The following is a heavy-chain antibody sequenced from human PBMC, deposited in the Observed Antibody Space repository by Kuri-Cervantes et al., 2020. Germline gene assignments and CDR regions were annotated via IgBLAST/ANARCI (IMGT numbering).Heavy chain of an antibody. CDR1: GGSISSYY. J-gene: IGHJ5*02. V-gene: IGHV4-59*01. D-gene: IGHD3-16*01. CDR3: ARVLGNWFDP. CDR2: IYYSGST. Sequence: SETLSLTCTISGGSISSYYWSWIRQPPGKGLEWIGYIYYSGSTNYNPSLKSRVTISVDTSKNQFSLKLSSVTAADTAVYYCARVLGNWFDPWGQGTLVTVSS.